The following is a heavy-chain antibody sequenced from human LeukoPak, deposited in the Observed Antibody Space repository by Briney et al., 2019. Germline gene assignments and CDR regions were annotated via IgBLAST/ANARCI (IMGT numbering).Heavy chain of an antibody. V-gene: IGHV3-30*18. Sequence: GESLRLSCAASGFTFSSYGMHWVRQAPGKGLEWVAVISYDGSNKYYADSVKGRFTISRDNSKNTLYLQMNSLRAEDTAVYYCAKGIDYYDIISSFDYWGQGTLVTVSS. D-gene: IGHD3-22*01. CDR3: AKGIDYYDIISSFDY. CDR2: ISYDGSNK. J-gene: IGHJ4*02. CDR1: GFTFSSYG.